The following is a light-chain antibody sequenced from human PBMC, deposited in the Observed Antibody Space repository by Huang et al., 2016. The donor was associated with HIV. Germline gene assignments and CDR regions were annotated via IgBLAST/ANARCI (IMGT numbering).Light chain of an antibody. V-gene: IGKV1-27*01. CDR1: KGIRNF. Sequence: DIQMTQSPSSLSASVGDRVTSTCRASKGIRNFVAWYQQKPGKPPKLLIYGASTLESGVPSRFRGGGSETEFTLTIRSLQTEDVATYYCQKYSNDPRAFGQGTRVDIK. CDR2: GAS. J-gene: IGKJ1*01. CDR3: QKYSNDPRA.